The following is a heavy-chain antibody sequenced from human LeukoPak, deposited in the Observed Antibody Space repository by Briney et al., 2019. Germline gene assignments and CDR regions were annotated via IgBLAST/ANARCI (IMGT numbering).Heavy chain of an antibody. D-gene: IGHD2-21*01. CDR1: GFTFSRKW. Sequence: GGSLRLSCAASGFTFSRKWMSWVRQAPGEGREWVANIKYDGSENYYVDSVKGRFTISRDNSKNTLYLPMNSLSAEDTAVYYCAKDPPLAYCGGDCSADYWGQGTLVTVSS. J-gene: IGHJ4*02. CDR2: IKYDGSEN. CDR3: AKDPPLAYCGGDCSADY. V-gene: IGHV3-7*03.